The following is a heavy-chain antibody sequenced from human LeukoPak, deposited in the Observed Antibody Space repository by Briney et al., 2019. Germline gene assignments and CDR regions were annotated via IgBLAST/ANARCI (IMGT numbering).Heavy chain of an antibody. J-gene: IGHJ4*02. CDR3: ARDSVKYCSGGSRYYSDY. V-gene: IGHV1-2*02. CDR1: GYTFTGYY. D-gene: IGHD2-15*01. Sequence: ASVKVSCKASGYTFTGYYMHWVRQAPGQGLEWMGWINPNSGGTNYAQKFQGRVTMTRDTSISTAYMELSRLRSDDTAVYYCARDSVKYCSGGSRYYSDYWGQGTLVTVSS. CDR2: INPNSGGT.